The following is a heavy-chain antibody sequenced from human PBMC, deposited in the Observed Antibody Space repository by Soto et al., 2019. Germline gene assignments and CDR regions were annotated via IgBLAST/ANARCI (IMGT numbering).Heavy chain of an antibody. CDR2: INPNSGGT. J-gene: IGHJ4*02. CDR1: GYTFTGYY. CDR3: ARVRQEYYYDSSGFDY. D-gene: IGHD3-22*01. Sequence: EASVKVSCKASGYTFTGYYMHWVRQAPGQGLEWMGWINPNSGGTNYAQKFQGRVTMTRDTSISTAYMELSRLRSDDTAVYYCARVRQEYYYDSSGFDYWGQGTLVTVSS. V-gene: IGHV1-2*02.